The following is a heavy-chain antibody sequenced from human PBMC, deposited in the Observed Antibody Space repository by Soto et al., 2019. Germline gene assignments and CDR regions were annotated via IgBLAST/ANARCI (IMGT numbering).Heavy chain of an antibody. Sequence: QVQLQESGPGLVKPSQTLSLTCTVSGASISSGGYYWSWIRQHPGKGLEWIGYIYYSGSTYYNPSLKSRVTISVDTSKNQFSLKLSSVTAADTAVYYCARGGTVPYWYFDLWGRGTLVTVSS. V-gene: IGHV4-31*03. CDR3: ARGGTVPYWYFDL. CDR1: GASISSGGYY. CDR2: IYYSGST. J-gene: IGHJ2*01. D-gene: IGHD4-17*01.